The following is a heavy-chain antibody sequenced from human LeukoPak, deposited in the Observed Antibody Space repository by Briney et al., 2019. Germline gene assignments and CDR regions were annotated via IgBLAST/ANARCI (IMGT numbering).Heavy chain of an antibody. CDR3: ARGLMSTRGY. V-gene: IGHV4-34*01. CDR2: INHSGST. D-gene: IGHD1-14*01. Sequence: SETLSLTCAVYGGSFSGYYWSWIRQPPGKGLEWIGEINHSGSTNYNPPLKSRVTISVDTSKNQFSLKLSSVTAADTAVYYCARGLMSTRGYWGQGTLVTVTS. CDR1: GGSFSGYY. J-gene: IGHJ4*02.